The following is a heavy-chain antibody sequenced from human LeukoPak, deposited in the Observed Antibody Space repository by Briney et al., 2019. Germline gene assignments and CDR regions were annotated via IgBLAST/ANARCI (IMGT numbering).Heavy chain of an antibody. D-gene: IGHD2-2*01. Sequence: GGSLRLSCAASGFTFSSYAMRWVRQAPGKGGEGVSAMSGRGGSTYYADSVKGGFTISRDNSKNTLYLQMNSLRAEDTAVYYCAKVEVVPARLGYFQHWGQGTLVTVSS. V-gene: IGHV3-23*01. CDR3: AKVEVVPARLGYFQH. J-gene: IGHJ1*01. CDR2: MSGRGGST. CDR1: GFTFSSYA.